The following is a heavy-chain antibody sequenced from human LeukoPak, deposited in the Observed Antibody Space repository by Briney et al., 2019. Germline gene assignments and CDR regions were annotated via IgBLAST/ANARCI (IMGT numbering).Heavy chain of an antibody. CDR1: GGSISSYY. V-gene: IGHV2-70*18. J-gene: IGHJ4*02. D-gene: IGHD6-13*01. CDR2: IDWDDDK. CDR3: ARIPPTYSSSFYFDY. Sequence: TLSLTCTVSGGSISSYYWSWIRQPPGKALEWLALIDWDDDKYYSTSLKTRLTISKDTSKNQVVLTMTNMDPVDTATYYCARIPPTYSSSFYFDYWGQGTLVTVSS.